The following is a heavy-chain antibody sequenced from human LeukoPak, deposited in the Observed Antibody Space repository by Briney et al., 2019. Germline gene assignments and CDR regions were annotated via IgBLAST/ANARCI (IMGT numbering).Heavy chain of an antibody. CDR3: ASPAGRIAVAGTGIQASY. CDR2: ISYDGSNK. V-gene: IGHV3-30-3*01. J-gene: IGHJ4*02. CDR1: GFTFSSYA. Sequence: AGGSLRLSCAASGFTFSSYAMHWVRQAPGKGLEWVAVISYDGSNKYYADSVKGRFTISRDNSKNTLYLQMNSLRAVDTAVYYCASPAGRIAVAGTGIQASYWGQGTLVTVSS. D-gene: IGHD6-19*01.